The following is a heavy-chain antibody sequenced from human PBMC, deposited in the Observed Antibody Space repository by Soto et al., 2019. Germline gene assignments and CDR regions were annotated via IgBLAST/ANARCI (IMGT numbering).Heavy chain of an antibody. J-gene: IGHJ5*02. D-gene: IGHD6-13*01. CDR1: GGCISSSSYY. CDR2: IYYSGST. CDR3: ARLPRIAAAGGGNWLAP. Sequence: SETLSLTCTVSGGCISSSSYYRGWIRQPPGKGLEWIGSIYYSGSTYYNPSLKSRVTISVDTSKNQFSLKLSSVTAADTAVYYCARLPRIAAAGGGNWLAPWGQGPLVTVSS. V-gene: IGHV4-39*01.